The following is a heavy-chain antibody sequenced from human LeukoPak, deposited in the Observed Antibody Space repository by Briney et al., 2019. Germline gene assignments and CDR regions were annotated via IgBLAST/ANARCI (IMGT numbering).Heavy chain of an antibody. CDR3: VKYAYNWNAPDGFDT. V-gene: IGHV3-23*01. D-gene: IGHD1-1*01. CDR1: GFTFSSYA. Sequence: HAGGSLRLSCAASGFTFSSYAMSWVRQAPGKGLEWVSAISGSGGSTYYADSVKGRFTISRDNSESTLFLQMNSLRIDDTSVYFCVKYAYNWNAPDGFDTWGQGTMVIVSS. J-gene: IGHJ3*02. CDR2: ISGSGGST.